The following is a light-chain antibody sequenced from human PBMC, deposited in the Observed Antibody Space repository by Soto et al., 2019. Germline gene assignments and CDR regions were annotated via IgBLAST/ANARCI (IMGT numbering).Light chain of an antibody. Sequence: EIVMTQSPATLSVSPGERATLSCRASQSVSSNLAWYQQKPGQAPRLLIYGASTRATGVPARFSVSGSGTEFTLTISSLQSEDFAVYYCQQYKDWFTFGGGTKVEIK. CDR3: QQYKDWFT. CDR2: GAS. V-gene: IGKV3-15*01. J-gene: IGKJ4*01. CDR1: QSVSSN.